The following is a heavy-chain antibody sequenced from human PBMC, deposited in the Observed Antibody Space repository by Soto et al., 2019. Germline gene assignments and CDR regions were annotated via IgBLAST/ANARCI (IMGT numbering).Heavy chain of an antibody. V-gene: IGHV3-23*01. D-gene: IGHD6-6*01. CDR3: AKAYSSSSFVYYYMDV. J-gene: IGHJ6*03. CDR2: ISGSGGST. Sequence: PGGSLRLSCAASGFTFSSYAMSWVRQAPGKGLEWVSAISGSGGSTYYADSVKGRFTISRDNSKNTLYLQMNSLRAEDTAVYYCAKAYSSSSFVYYYMDVWGKGTTVTV. CDR1: GFTFSSYA.